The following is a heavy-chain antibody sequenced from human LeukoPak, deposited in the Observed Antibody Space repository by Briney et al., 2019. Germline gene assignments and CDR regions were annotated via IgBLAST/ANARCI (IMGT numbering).Heavy chain of an antibody. Sequence: ASVKVSCKASEYTFTGYYMHWVRQAPGQGLEWMGWISDYNGNTNYAQKLQGRVTMTTDTSTSTAYMELRSLRSGDTAVYYCARDLYRDSLPVSWFDPWGQGTLVTVSS. CDR3: ARDLYRDSLPVSWFDP. CDR1: EYTFTGYY. D-gene: IGHD4-11*01. V-gene: IGHV1-18*04. J-gene: IGHJ5*02. CDR2: ISDYNGNT.